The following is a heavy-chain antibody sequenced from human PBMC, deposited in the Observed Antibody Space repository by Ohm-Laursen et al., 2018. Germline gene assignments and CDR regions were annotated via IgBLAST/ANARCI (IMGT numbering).Heavy chain of an antibody. CDR1: GYTFTGYY. CDR3: ARGPGYCSGGSCYPYSWFDP. V-gene: IGHV1-2*02. CDR2: INPNSGGT. J-gene: IGHJ5*02. Sequence: ATVKISCQASGYTFTGYYMHWARQAPGHGLEWLGWINPNSGGTNYAQKFQGRVTITADESTSTAYMELSSLRSEDTAVYYCARGPGYCSGGSCYPYSWFDPWGQGTLVTVSS. D-gene: IGHD2-15*01.